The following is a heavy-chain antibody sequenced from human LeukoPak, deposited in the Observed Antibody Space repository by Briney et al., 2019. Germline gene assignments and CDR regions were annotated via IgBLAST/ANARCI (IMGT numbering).Heavy chain of an antibody. J-gene: IGHJ4*02. CDR2: INPNSGGT. V-gene: IGHV1-2*02. D-gene: IGHD6-19*01. CDR1: GYSFTDKY. CDR3: ARREQWLVGDDY. Sequence: GASVRVSCKASGYSFTDKYMHWVRQAPGQGLEWMGWINPNSGGTNYAQKLQGRVTMTTDTSTSTAYMELRSLRSDDTAVYYCARREQWLVGDDYWGQGTLVTVSS.